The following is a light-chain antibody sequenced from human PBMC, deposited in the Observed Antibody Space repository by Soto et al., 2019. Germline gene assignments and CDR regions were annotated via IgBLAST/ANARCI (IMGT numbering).Light chain of an antibody. V-gene: IGKV3-20*01. CDR1: QSVSSSY. CDR3: QQYGSSPRT. Sequence: IVLKRAPSTLSLSPGETATIDCRASQSVSSSYLAWYQQKPGQAPRLLIYGASSRATGIPDRFSGSGSGTDSTLPISRLEPEDFAVYYCQQYGSSPRTFAQGTRLEIK. J-gene: IGKJ5*01. CDR2: GAS.